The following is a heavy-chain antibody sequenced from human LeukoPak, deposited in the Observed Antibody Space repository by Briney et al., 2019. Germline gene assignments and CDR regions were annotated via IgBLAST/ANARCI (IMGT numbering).Heavy chain of an antibody. Sequence: SQTLSLTCTVSGGSISSGDYYWSWIRQPPGKGLEWIGYFYYSEGTYYNPSLKSRVTISVDTSKNQFSLKLSSVTAADTAVYYCARASLGYYGSGSMYGMDVWGQGTTVTVSS. CDR2: FYYSEGT. CDR1: GGSISSGDYY. CDR3: ARASLGYYGSGSMYGMDV. J-gene: IGHJ6*02. D-gene: IGHD3-10*01. V-gene: IGHV4-30-4*01.